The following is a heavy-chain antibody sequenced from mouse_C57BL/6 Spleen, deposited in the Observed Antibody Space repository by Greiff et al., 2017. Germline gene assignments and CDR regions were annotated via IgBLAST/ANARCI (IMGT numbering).Heavy chain of an antibody. CDR1: GFSLTSYA. J-gene: IGHJ4*01. Sequence: VKLVESGPGLVAPSQSLSITCTVSGFSLTSYAISWVRQPPGKGLEWLGVIWTGGGTNYNSALKSRLSISKDNSKSQVFLKMNSLQTDDTARYYCARNMDYGNYAMDYWGQGTSVTVSS. V-gene: IGHV2-9-1*01. D-gene: IGHD1-1*01. CDR2: IWTGGGT. CDR3: ARNMDYGNYAMDY.